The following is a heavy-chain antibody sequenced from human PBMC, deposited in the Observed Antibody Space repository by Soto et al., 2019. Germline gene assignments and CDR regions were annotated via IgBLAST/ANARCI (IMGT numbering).Heavy chain of an antibody. CDR3: AAGDSSDTGDH. D-gene: IGHD5-18*01. CDR1: GDTLSHYG. J-gene: IGHJ4*02. Sequence: QVQLVQSGAEVKKPGSSVKVSCKASGDTLSHYGVSWVRQVPGKGLEWMGWNTAIIGTRDYAQKLQGRMTITSDESTTTSYMELNSLTSDDTAVYYCAAGDSSDTGDHWGQGTLVTVSS. V-gene: IGHV1-69*01. CDR2: NTAIIGTR.